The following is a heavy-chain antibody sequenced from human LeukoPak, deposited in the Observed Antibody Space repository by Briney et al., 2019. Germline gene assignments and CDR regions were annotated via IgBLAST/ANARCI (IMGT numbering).Heavy chain of an antibody. V-gene: IGHV4-34*01. Sequence: PSEILSLTCAVYGGSFSGYYWSWIRQPPGKGLEWIGEINHSGSTNYNPSLKSRVTISVDRSKNQFSLKLSSVTAADTAVYYCARGRGIVVVTAIISKYYFDYWGQGTLVTVSS. D-gene: IGHD2-21*02. J-gene: IGHJ4*02. CDR2: INHSGST. CDR3: ARGRGIVVVTAIISKYYFDY. CDR1: GGSFSGYY.